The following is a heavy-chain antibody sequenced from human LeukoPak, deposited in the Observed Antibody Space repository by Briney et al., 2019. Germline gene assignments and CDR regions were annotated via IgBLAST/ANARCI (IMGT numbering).Heavy chain of an antibody. CDR1: GFTFNDYG. CDR3: ASRDQSCSGDTCYPIDY. V-gene: IGHV3-74*01. J-gene: IGHJ4*02. CDR2: INREGSST. D-gene: IGHD2-15*01. Sequence: GGSLRLSCATSGFTFNDYGMHWVRQAPGKGLVWVSRINREGSSTSYADSVKGRFTISRDNAKNTLYLQMNSLRAEDTAVYYCASRDQSCSGDTCYPIDYWGQGTLVTVSS.